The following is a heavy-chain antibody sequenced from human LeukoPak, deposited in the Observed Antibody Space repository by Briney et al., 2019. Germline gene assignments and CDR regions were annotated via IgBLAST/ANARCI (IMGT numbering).Heavy chain of an antibody. CDR3: ARRAGAYSHPYDY. D-gene: IGHD4/OR15-4a*01. CDR1: GFTFSNAW. Sequence: KSGGSLRLSCAASGFTFSNAWMSWVRQAPGKGLEWVSFIYSDNTHYSDSVKGRFTISRDNSKNTLYLQMNSLRAEDTAVYYCARRAGAYSHPYDYWGQGTLVTVSS. CDR2: IYSDNT. J-gene: IGHJ4*02. V-gene: IGHV3-53*01.